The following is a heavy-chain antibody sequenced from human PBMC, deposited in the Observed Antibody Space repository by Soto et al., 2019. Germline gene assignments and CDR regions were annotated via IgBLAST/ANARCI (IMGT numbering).Heavy chain of an antibody. D-gene: IGHD3-22*01. Sequence: GDSLKISCKGSGYNFAGYWIAWVRQMPGKGLELMGIIYPSDSYTSYRPSFQGQVTISADKSISSAYLQWSSLKASDTAMYYCERHGATYYYDCSGYQLHYYGMAVCGQGTTVIVSS. CDR3: ERHGATYYYDCSGYQLHYYGMAV. V-gene: IGHV5-51*01. CDR1: GYNFAGYW. CDR2: IYPSDSYT. J-gene: IGHJ6*02.